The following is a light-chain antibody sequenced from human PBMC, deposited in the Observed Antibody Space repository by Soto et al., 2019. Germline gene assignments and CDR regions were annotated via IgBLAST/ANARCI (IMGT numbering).Light chain of an antibody. CDR3: QQYNSYSPLP. CDR1: QSLSSW. V-gene: IGKV1-5*01. Sequence: DIQMTQSPSTLSASVGDRVAITCRASQSLSSWLAWYQQKPGKAPKLLIYDASSLESGVPSRLSGSGSGTEFTLTISSLQPDDFATYYCQQYNSYSPLPFGGGTKVEIK. J-gene: IGKJ4*01. CDR2: DAS.